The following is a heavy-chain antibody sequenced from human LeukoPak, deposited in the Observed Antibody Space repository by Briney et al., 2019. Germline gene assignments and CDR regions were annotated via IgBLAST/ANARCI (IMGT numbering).Heavy chain of an antibody. CDR2: IWSDGSNK. Sequence: GGSLRLSCAAAGFTFSSYGLHWVRQAPGKGLEGVAVIWSDGSNKYYADSVKGRFTISRDNSKNTLFLQMNSLRVDDTAMYYCARCRDTVSYNLLTHWGQGTLVTVSS. D-gene: IGHD1-26*01. CDR3: ARCRDTVSYNLLTH. V-gene: IGHV3-33*01. CDR1: GFTFSSYG. J-gene: IGHJ4*02.